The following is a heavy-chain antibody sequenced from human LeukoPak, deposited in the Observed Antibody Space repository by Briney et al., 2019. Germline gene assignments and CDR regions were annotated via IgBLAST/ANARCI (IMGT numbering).Heavy chain of an antibody. V-gene: IGHV4-31*03. CDR2: IHHSGSS. CDR3: ARGGNRFGGFYFDY. J-gene: IGHJ4*02. D-gene: IGHD3-10*01. Sequence: PSETLSLTCTVSADSLSSGVHYWAWIRQLPGKGLVSIGFIHHSGSSRHNPSLKDRVAISVDASRKQFALRLSSVTAADTAIYYCARGGNRFGGFYFDYWGQGIQVIVSS. CDR1: ADSLSSGVHY.